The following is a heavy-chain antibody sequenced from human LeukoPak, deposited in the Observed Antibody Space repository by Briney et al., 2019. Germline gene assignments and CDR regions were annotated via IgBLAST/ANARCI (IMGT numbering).Heavy chain of an antibody. V-gene: IGHV4-59*02. CDR2: IYYSGST. Sequence: SETLSLTCTISGGSVSDYYWSWIRQPPGKGLEWIGYIYYSGSTNYNPSLKSRVTISVDTSKNQFSLKLSSVTAADTAVYYCARAKHPSSFDPWGQGTLVTVSS. D-gene: IGHD2-15*01. CDR3: ARAKHPSSFDP. J-gene: IGHJ5*02. CDR1: GGSVSDYY.